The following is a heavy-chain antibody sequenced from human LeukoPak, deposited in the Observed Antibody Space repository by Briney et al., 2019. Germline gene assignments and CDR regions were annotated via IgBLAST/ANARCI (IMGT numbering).Heavy chain of an antibody. D-gene: IGHD4-23*01. CDR3: ARLTYRGNYLYRLMDY. CDR1: GGSISSSSYY. Sequence: SETLSLTCTVSGGSISSSSYYWGWIRQPPGKGLEWIGTIYYTGSTYYNPSRKSPVTISADTSKNQTSLKLTSVTTADTAVYYCARLTYRGNYLYRLMDYWGQATLATASS. V-gene: IGHV4-39*01. CDR2: IYYTGST. J-gene: IGHJ4*02.